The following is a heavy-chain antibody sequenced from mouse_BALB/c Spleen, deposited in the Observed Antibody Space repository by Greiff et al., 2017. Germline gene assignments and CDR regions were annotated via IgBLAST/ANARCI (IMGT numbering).Heavy chain of an antibody. CDR3: ARGKSAMDY. Sequence: QVQLQQSGAELVRPGTSVKVSCKASGYAFTNYLIEWVKQRPGQGLEWIGVINPGSGGTNYNEKFKGKATLTADKSSSTAYMQLSSLTSDDSAVYFCARGKSAMDYWGQGTSVTVSS. CDR2: INPGSGGT. CDR1: GYAFTNYL. V-gene: IGHV1-54*01. J-gene: IGHJ4*01.